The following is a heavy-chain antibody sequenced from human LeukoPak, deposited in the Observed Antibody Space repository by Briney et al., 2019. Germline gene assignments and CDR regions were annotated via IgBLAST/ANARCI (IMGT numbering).Heavy chain of an antibody. Sequence: GGSLRLSCVASGFTFSSYAMSWVRQAPGKGLEWVSSISGSGANTHYADSAKGRFTISRDNSKNTLYLQMNSLRAEDTAVYYCARRAGAYSHPYDYWGQGTLVTVSS. CDR1: GFTFSSYA. J-gene: IGHJ4*02. CDR2: ISGSGANT. V-gene: IGHV3-23*01. D-gene: IGHD4/OR15-4a*01. CDR3: ARRAGAYSHPYDY.